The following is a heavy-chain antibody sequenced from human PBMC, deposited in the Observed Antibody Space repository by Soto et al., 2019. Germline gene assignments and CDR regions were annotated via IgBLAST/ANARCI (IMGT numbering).Heavy chain of an antibody. CDR2: IYYSGST. D-gene: IGHD1-26*01. J-gene: IGHJ4*02. CDR3: ARVGGLYSGSFYFDY. V-gene: IGHV4-59*01. Sequence: SETLSLTCTVSGGSISSYYWSWIRQPPGKGLEWIGYIYYSGSTNYNPSLKSRVTISVDTSKNQFSLKLSSVTAADTAVYYCARVGGLYSGSFYFDYWGQGTLVTVSS. CDR1: GGSISSYY.